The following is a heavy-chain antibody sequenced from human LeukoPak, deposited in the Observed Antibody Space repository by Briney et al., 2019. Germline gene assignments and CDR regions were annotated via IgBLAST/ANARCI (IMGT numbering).Heavy chain of an antibody. CDR1: GYTFTDYY. CDR2: INPNSGGT. Sequence: ASVKVSCKASGYTFTDYYMHWVRQAPGQGLEWMGWINPNSGGTDYAQKFQGRVIMTRDTSINTAYMELSRLRSDDTAVYYCTRDLPGWSIAPQSGYWGQGTLVTVSS. J-gene: IGHJ4*02. CDR3: TRDLPGWSIAPQSGY. V-gene: IGHV1-2*02. D-gene: IGHD6-6*01.